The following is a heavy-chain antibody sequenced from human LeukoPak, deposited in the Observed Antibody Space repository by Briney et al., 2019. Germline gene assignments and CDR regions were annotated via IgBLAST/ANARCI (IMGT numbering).Heavy chain of an antibody. CDR3: ARVSQSYYYGSGSWYFDY. J-gene: IGHJ4*02. CDR2: IYPGDSDT. D-gene: IGHD3-10*01. Sequence: HGESLKISCKGSGYSFTSYWIGWVRQMPGKGLEWIGIIYPGDSDTRYSPSFQGQVTISADKSISTAYLQWSSLKASDTAMYYCARVSQSYYYGSGSWYFDYWGQGTLVTVSS. V-gene: IGHV5-51*01. CDR1: GYSFTSYW.